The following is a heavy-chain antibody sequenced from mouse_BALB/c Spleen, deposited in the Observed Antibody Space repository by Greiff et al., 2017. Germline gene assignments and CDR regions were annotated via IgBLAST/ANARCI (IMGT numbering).Heavy chain of an antibody. CDR3: AKNRGFGGTNYYFDY. CDR2: IWRGGST. Sequence: QVQLQQSGPSLVQPSQSLSITCPVSGFSLTSYGVHWVRQSPGKGLEWLGVIWRGGSTDYNAAFMSRLSITKDNSKSQVFFKMNSLQADDTAIYYCAKNRGFGGTNYYFDYWGQGTTLTVSS. J-gene: IGHJ2*01. CDR1: GFSLTSYG. D-gene: IGHD1-1*02. V-gene: IGHV2-5-1*01.